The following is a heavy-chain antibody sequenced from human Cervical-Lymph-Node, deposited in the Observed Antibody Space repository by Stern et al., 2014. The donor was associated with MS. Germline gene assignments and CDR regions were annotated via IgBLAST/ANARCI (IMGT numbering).Heavy chain of an antibody. CDR1: GYTLTIYY. CDR3: ASGGEVDGGDV. J-gene: IGHJ6*02. V-gene: IGHV1-46*01. Sequence: QVTLVQSGTAVKKPGASVKVSCKASGYTLTIYYIHWVRQAPGQGLEWMGVNNPRGGRTTYAQKFQGRVTMTRDTSTSTAYMELSSLRSDDTAVYYCASGGEVDGGDVWGQGTTVTVFS. D-gene: IGHD2-15*01. CDR2: NNPRGGRT.